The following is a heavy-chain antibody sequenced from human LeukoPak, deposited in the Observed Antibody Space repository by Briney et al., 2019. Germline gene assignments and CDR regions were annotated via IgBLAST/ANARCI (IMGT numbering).Heavy chain of an antibody. CDR2: IIPIFGTA. Sequence: SVKASCKASGGTFSSYAISWVRQAPGQGLEWMGGIIPIFGTANYAQKFQGRVTITADESTSTAYMELSSLRSEDTAVYYCARVKLLWFGESQYYYYYGMDVWGQGTTVTVSS. CDR1: GGTFSSYA. J-gene: IGHJ6*02. CDR3: ARVKLLWFGESQYYYYYGMDV. V-gene: IGHV1-69*13. D-gene: IGHD3-10*01.